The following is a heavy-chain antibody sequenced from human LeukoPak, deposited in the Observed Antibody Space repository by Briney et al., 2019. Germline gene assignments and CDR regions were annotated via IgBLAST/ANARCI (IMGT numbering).Heavy chain of an antibody. CDR2: INHSGST. D-gene: IGHD1-26*01. CDR1: GGSFSGYY. CDR3: ATYWELNAFDF. J-gene: IGHJ3*01. Sequence: PSETLSLTCAVYGGSFSGYYWSWLRQAPGKGLEGIGEINHSGSTNYNPSLKSRVTTSVDTSKNQFSLRLISVTAADTVFYYCATYWELNAFDFWGQGTMVTVSS. V-gene: IGHV4-34*01.